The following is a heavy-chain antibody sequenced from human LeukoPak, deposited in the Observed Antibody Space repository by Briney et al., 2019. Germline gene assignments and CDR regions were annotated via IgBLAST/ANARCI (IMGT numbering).Heavy chain of an antibody. Sequence: GGSLRLSCAASGFIFSRCGMNWVRQAPGKGLEWVSSISGPGTHIYYADSVKGRFTISRDNAHNSLYLQMNSLRAEDTAVYYCTRGSEWSSGVSDYWGQGTLVTVPS. D-gene: IGHD3-3*01. CDR3: TRGSEWSSGVSDY. J-gene: IGHJ4*02. CDR2: ISGPGTHI. V-gene: IGHV3-21*01. CDR1: GFIFSRCG.